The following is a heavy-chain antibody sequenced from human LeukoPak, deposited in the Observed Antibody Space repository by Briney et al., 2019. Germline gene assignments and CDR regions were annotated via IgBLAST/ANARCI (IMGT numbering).Heavy chain of an antibody. Sequence: ASVKVSCKASGYTFTYFDINWVRQASGQGFEWMGWMNPHTGNTGYAQKFQGRVTMTRNTSISTAYMELSSLRSDDTAVYYCATGVFGSWFDPWGQGTLVTVSS. J-gene: IGHJ5*02. V-gene: IGHV1-8*01. CDR1: GYTFTYFD. D-gene: IGHD7-27*01. CDR3: ATGVFGSWFDP. CDR2: MNPHTGNT.